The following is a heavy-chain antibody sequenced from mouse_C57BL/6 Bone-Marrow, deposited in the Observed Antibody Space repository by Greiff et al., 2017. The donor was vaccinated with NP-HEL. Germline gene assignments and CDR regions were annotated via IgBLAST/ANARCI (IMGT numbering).Heavy chain of an antibody. Sequence: DVKLVESGGDLVKPGGSLKLSCAASGFTFSSYGMSWVRQTPDKRLEWVATISSGGSYTYYPDSVKGRFTISRDNAKNTLYLQMSSLKSEDTAMYYCARHGGYYVGYAMDYWGQGTSVTVSS. J-gene: IGHJ4*01. CDR1: GFTFSSYG. CDR3: ARHGGYYVGYAMDY. V-gene: IGHV5-6*02. CDR2: ISSGGSYT. D-gene: IGHD2-3*01.